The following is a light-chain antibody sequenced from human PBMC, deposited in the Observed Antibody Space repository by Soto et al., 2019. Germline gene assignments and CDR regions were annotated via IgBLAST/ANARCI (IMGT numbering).Light chain of an antibody. CDR3: HQYKNWGT. J-gene: IGKJ1*01. CDR1: QRIDSK. CDR2: GAS. Sequence: IVMTQSPATPSVSPGERVTLSCRASQRIDSKLAWYQQRPGQAPRLLLYGASTRDTGIPARLSGRGSGTEFTITISGLQAVYFCVYFCHQYKNWGTVGQGTKVDSK. V-gene: IGKV3-15*01.